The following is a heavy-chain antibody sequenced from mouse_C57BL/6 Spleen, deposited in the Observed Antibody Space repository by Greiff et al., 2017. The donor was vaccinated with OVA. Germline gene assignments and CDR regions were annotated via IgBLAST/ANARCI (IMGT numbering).Heavy chain of an antibody. CDR3: ARPYDYHGGFAY. Sequence: EVKVVESGGGLVKPGGSLKLSCAASGFTFSDYGMHWVRQAPEKGLEWVAYISSGSSTIYYADTVKGRFTISRDNAKNTLFLQMTSLRSEDTAMYYCARPYDYHGGFAYWGQGTLVTVSA. J-gene: IGHJ3*01. CDR2: ISSGSSTI. V-gene: IGHV5-17*01. D-gene: IGHD2-4*01. CDR1: GFTFSDYG.